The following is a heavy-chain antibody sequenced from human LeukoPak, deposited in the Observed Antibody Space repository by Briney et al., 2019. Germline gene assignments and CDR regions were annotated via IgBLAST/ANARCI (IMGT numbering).Heavy chain of an antibody. Sequence: SETLSLTCAVSGCSISSGGYSWSWIRQPPGKGLEWIGYIYHSGSTYYNPSLKSRVTISVDRSKNQFSLKLSSVTAADTAVYYCAREGGYGDFSFDYWGQGTLVTVSS. CDR1: GCSISSGGYS. CDR2: IYHSGST. V-gene: IGHV4-30-2*01. D-gene: IGHD4-17*01. J-gene: IGHJ4*02. CDR3: AREGGYGDFSFDY.